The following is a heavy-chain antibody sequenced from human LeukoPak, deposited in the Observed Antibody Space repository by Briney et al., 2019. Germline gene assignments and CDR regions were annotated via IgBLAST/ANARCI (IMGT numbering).Heavy chain of an antibody. V-gene: IGHV3-23*01. CDR1: GFTFSTDA. J-gene: IGHJ2*01. CDR3: AKDRGKQWPNWYFDV. CDR2: ISGSGGSI. D-gene: IGHD6-19*01. Sequence: GGSLRLSCAASGFTFSTDAMSWVRQAPGKGLEWVSTISGSGGSIYYADPVKGQLTISRDNSKNTLYLQMSSLRAEDTAVYYCAKDRGKQWPNWYFDVWGRGTLVTVSS.